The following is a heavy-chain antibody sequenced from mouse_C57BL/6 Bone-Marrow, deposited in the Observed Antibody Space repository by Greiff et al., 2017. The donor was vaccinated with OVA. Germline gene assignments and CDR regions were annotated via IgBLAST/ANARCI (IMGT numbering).Heavy chain of an antibody. CDR2: IDPSDSYT. D-gene: IGHD2-3*01. J-gene: IGHJ4*01. CDR1: GYTFTSYW. V-gene: IGHV1-69*01. CDR3: AIIYDGYSLYAMDY. Sequence: QVQLKQPGAELVMPGASVKLSCKASGYTFTSYWMHWVKQRPGQGLEWIGEIDPSDSYTNYHQKFKGKSTLTVDKSSSTAYMQLSSLTSEDSAVYYCAIIYDGYSLYAMDYWGQGTSVTVSS.